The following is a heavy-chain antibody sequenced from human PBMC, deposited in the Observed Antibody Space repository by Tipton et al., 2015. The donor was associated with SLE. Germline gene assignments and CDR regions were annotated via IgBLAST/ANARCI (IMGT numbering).Heavy chain of an antibody. CDR2: VYASGSA. CDR1: GGYISSGNYY. CDR3: ARVYGYGPLYYFDN. Sequence: TLSLTCTVSGGYISSGNYYWSWIRQPAGKGLEWIGCVYASGSANPNPSLKSRVTISVDTSKNQFSLKLSSVTAADTAVYYCARVYGYGPLYYFDNWGQGTLVTVSS. J-gene: IGHJ4*02. V-gene: IGHV4-61*02. D-gene: IGHD5-18*01.